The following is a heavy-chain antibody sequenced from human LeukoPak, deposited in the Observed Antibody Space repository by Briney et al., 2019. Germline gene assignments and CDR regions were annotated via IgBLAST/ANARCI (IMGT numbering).Heavy chain of an antibody. J-gene: IGHJ4*02. CDR2: IYTSGST. Sequence: SETLSLTCTVSGGSISSYYWSWIRQPAGKGLEWIGRIYTSGSTNYNPSLKSRVTMSVDTSKNQFSLKLSSETAADTAVYYCARDEPVRGAFDYWGQGTLVTVSS. CDR1: GGSISSYY. CDR3: ARDEPVRGAFDY. V-gene: IGHV4-4*07. D-gene: IGHD3-10*02.